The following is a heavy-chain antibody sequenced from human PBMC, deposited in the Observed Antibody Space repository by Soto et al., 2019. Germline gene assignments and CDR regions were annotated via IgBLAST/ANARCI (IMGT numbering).Heavy chain of an antibody. V-gene: IGHV3-30*18. J-gene: IGHJ3*01. CDR2: ISYDGSRK. CDR1: GFTFSSYD. CDR3: AKAYSGPFDV. D-gene: IGHD1-26*01. Sequence: ESVGGVVQPGRSLRLSCAASGFTFSSYDKHWVRQAPGKGLEWVALISYDGSRKYYADSVKGLFTISRDNSKNTLYLQVNSLRAEDTAVYYCAKAYSGPFDVWGQGTMVTVSS.